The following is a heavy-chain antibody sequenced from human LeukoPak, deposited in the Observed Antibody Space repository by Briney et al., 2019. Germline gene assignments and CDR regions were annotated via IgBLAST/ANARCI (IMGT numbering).Heavy chain of an antibody. J-gene: IGHJ5*02. CDR1: GYSISSGYY. CDR3: ARDGYSYGGWFDP. D-gene: IGHD5-18*01. CDR2: IYHSGST. Sequence: SETLSLTCTVSGYSISSGYYWGWIRQPPGKGLEWIGSIYHSGSTYYNPSLKSRVTISVDTSKSQVSLKLSSVTAADTAVYYCARDGYSYGGWFDPWGQGTLVSVSS. V-gene: IGHV4-38-2*02.